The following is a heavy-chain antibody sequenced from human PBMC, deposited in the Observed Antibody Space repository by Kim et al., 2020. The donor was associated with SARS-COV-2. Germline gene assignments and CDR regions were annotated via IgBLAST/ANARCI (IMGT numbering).Heavy chain of an antibody. V-gene: IGHV3-11*06. CDR3: ARDYVWESGWFDP. Sequence: GGSLRLSCAASGFTFSDYYMSWIRQAPGKGLEWVSYISSSSSYTNYADSVKGRFTISRDNAKNSLYLQMNSLRAEDTAVYYCARDYVWESGWFDPWGQGTLVTVSS. D-gene: IGHD3-16*01. CDR2: ISSSSSYT. J-gene: IGHJ5*02. CDR1: GFTFSDYY.